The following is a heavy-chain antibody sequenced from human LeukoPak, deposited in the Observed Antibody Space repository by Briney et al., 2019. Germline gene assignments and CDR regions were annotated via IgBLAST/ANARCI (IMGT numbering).Heavy chain of an antibody. V-gene: IGHV4-38-2*01. CDR1: GYSISSGYH. J-gene: IGHJ4*02. CDR3: TRYNDGHYYFDY. CDR2: NYQSGDT. Sequence: PSETLSLTCAVSGYSISSGYHWGLIPQPPGKELGGIGSNYQSGDTFYNPSLNSRVTFSVDTSKNQFSLKLSSVTAADTAVYYCTRYNDGHYYFDYWGQGTLVTVSS. D-gene: IGHD1-1*01.